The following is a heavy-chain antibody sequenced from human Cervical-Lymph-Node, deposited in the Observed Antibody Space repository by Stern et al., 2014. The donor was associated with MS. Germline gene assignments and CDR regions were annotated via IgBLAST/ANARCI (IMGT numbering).Heavy chain of an antibody. D-gene: IGHD2-15*01. V-gene: IGHV4-59*01. CDR1: GGSLRSYY. CDR2: ISHTLSV. Sequence: QVQLQESGPGLVKPSETLSLTCTVSGGSLRSYYWNWIRQAPGKGLEWLGFISHTLSVNYNPSLSSRVAMSVDTSKNQFSLTVSSVTAADTAVYYCAREGEYCSGSRCYPFLDYWGQGTLVTVSS. CDR3: AREGEYCSGSRCYPFLDY. J-gene: IGHJ4*02.